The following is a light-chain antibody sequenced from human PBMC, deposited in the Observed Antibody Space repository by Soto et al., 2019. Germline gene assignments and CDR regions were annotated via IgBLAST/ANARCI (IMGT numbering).Light chain of an antibody. CDR2: AAS. V-gene: IGKV1-27*01. Sequence: DIQMTQSPSSLSASVGDRVTITCRASQGISNYLAWYQQKPGKVPKLLIYAASTLQSGVPSRFSGSGSGTDSTLTISSLQPEDVAPYYCQKYNSAPQTFGQGTKVEIK. CDR1: QGISNY. J-gene: IGKJ1*01. CDR3: QKYNSAPQT.